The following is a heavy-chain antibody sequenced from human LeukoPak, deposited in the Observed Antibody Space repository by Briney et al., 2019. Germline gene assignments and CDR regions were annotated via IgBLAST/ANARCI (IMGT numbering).Heavy chain of an antibody. J-gene: IGHJ4*02. CDR3: ARGDNYYGSGSYPSN. CDR1: GGTFSSYA. V-gene: IGHV1-69*04. D-gene: IGHD3-10*01. Sequence: SVKVSCKASGGTFSSYAISWVRQAPGQGLEWMGRIIPILGIANYAQKFQGRVTITADKSTSTAYMELSSLRSEDTAVYYCARGDNYYGSGSYPSNWGQGTLVTVSS. CDR2: IIPILGIA.